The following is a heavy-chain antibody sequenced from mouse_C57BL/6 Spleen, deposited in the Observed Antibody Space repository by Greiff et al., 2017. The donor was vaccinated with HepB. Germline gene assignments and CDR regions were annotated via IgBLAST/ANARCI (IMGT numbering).Heavy chain of an antibody. CDR2: ISYDGSN. V-gene: IGHV3-6*01. J-gene: IGHJ3*01. CDR1: SYSITSGYY. CDR3: ARGPTRGSWFAY. Sequence: EVKLMESGPGLVKPSQSLSLTCSVTSYSITSGYYWNWIRQFPGNKLEWMGYISYDGSNNYNPSLKNRISITRDTSKNQFFLKLNSVTTEDTATYYCARGPTRGSWFAYWGQGTLVTVSA.